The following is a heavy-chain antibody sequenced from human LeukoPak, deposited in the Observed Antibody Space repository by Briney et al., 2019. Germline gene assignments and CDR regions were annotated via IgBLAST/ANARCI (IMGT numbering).Heavy chain of an antibody. CDR2: IRYDGSNK. Sequence: GGSLRLSCAASGFTFSSYGMHWVRQAPGKGLEWVAFIRYDGSNKYYADSVKGRFTISRDNSKNTLYLQMNSLRAEDTAVYYCAKDLGSSSYSTGDAFDIWGQGTMVTVSS. CDR3: AKDLGSSSYSTGDAFDI. V-gene: IGHV3-30*02. CDR1: GFTFSSYG. D-gene: IGHD6-13*01. J-gene: IGHJ3*02.